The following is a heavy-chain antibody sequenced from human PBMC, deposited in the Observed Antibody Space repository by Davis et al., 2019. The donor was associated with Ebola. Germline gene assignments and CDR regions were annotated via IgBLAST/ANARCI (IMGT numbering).Heavy chain of an antibody. J-gene: IGHJ4*02. CDR2: IRSSGTT. Sequence: SETLSLTCTVSGDSIRTNDYFWGWFRQPPGKGLEWIATIRSSGTTYYSPSLKSRLTISIDTSHNQFSLRVTSMTDEDTAVYYCARLPDADYWGQGTLVTVSS. CDR1: GDSIRTNDYF. V-gene: IGHV4-39*01. CDR3: ARLPDADY.